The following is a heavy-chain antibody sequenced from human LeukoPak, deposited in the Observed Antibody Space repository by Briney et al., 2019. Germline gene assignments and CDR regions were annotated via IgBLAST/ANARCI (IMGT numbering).Heavy chain of an antibody. CDR2: VYYTGRT. V-gene: IGHV4-59*12. J-gene: IGHJ5*02. Sequence: PSETLSLTCTVSGGSLTGYYWSWIRQPPGKGLEWIAYVYYTGRTLYNPSLESRVTISVDTSKNQFSLKLSSVTAADTAVYYCARDSSIAAAGIYWFDPWGQGTLVTVSS. CDR3: ARDSSIAAAGIYWFDP. D-gene: IGHD6-13*01. CDR1: GGSLTGYY.